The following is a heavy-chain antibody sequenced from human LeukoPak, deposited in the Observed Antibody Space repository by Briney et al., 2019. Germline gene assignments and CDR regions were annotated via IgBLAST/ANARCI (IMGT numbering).Heavy chain of an antibody. CDR2: INHSGST. CDR1: AGSFSGYY. CDR3: ARNKRLQRHYYMDV. D-gene: IGHD4-11*01. Sequence: SATLSLTCAVYAGSFSGYYWSWIRQPPGKGLECIGEINHSGSTNYNPSLKSRVTISVDTSKNQFSLKLSSVTAADTAVYYCARNKRLQRHYYMDVWGRGTTVTVSS. J-gene: IGHJ6*03. V-gene: IGHV4-34*01.